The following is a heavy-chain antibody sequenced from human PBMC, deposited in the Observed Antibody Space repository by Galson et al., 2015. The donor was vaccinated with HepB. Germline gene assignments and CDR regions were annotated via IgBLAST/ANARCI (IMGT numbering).Heavy chain of an antibody. CDR1: GYTFTSYG. D-gene: IGHD4-17*01. V-gene: IGHV1-18*04. CDR3: ARDSYGLHYYYYGMDV. Sequence: QSGAEVKKPGASVKVSCKASGYTFTSYGISWVRQAPGQGLEWMGWISAYNGNTNYAQKLQGRVTMTTDTSTSTAYMELRSLRSDDTAVYYCARDSYGLHYYYYGMDVWGQGTTVTVSS. CDR2: ISAYNGNT. J-gene: IGHJ6*02.